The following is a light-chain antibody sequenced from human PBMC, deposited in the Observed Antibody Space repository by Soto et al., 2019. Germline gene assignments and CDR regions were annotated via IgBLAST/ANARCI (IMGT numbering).Light chain of an antibody. J-gene: IGLJ2*01. V-gene: IGLV4-69*01. Sequence: QPVLTQSPSASASLGASVKLTCTLSSGHSTFAIAWHQQKPEKGPRYLMKLNSDGSHTKGDGIPDRFSGSSSGAERYLTISSLQSEDEADCYCQTWGTGIVVFGGGTKLTVL. CDR2: LNSDGSH. CDR3: QTWGTGIVV. CDR1: SGHSTFA.